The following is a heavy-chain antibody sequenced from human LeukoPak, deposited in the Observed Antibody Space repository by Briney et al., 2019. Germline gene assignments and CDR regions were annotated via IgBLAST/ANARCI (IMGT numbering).Heavy chain of an antibody. CDR3: ASSFLILYY. CDR1: GLTFSSHE. J-gene: IGHJ4*02. CDR2: ISSSGTTI. V-gene: IGHV3-48*03. D-gene: IGHD3-3*01. Sequence: PGGSLRLSCAASGLTFSSHEINWVRQAPGKGLEWVSYISSSGTTIYYADSVKGRFTISRDNAKNSVYLQMNSLRAEDTAVYYCASSFLILYYWGQGTLVIVSS.